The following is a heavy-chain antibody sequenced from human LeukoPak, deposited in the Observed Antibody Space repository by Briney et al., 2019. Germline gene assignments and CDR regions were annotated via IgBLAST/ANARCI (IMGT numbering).Heavy chain of an antibody. Sequence: PSETLSLTCTVSGGSITSDHWNWIRQPPGKGLEWIGYSYYSGSTSYSPSLKSRVTILIDTSKNQFSLKLTYVTPADTAVYYCARVRLGVGDAFDIWGQGTMVTVST. CDR1: GGSITSDH. V-gene: IGHV4-59*01. D-gene: IGHD3-10*01. CDR2: SYYSGST. J-gene: IGHJ3*02. CDR3: ARVRLGVGDAFDI.